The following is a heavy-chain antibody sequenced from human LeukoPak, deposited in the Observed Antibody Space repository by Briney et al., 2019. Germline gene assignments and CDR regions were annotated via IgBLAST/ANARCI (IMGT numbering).Heavy chain of an antibody. CDR1: GFTFSSHW. V-gene: IGHV3-74*01. D-gene: IGHD6-13*01. J-gene: IGHJ4*02. CDR3: ARVLQQLACPSDY. CDR2: INSDGSST. Sequence: GGSLRLSCAASGFTFSSHWMHWVRQAPGKGLVWVSRINSDGSSTSYADSVKGRFTISRDNAKNTLYLQMNSLRAEDTAVYYCARVLQQLACPSDYWGQGTLVTVSS.